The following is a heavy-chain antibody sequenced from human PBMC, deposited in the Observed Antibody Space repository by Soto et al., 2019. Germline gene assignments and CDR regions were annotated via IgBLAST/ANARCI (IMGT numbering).Heavy chain of an antibody. V-gene: IGHV1-69*01. CDR1: GGTFSSYA. Sequence: QVQLVQSGAEVKKPGSSVKVSCKASGGTFSSYAISWVRQAPGQGLEWMGGIIPIFGTANYAQKFQGRVKITADESKSTAYMELSSLRSEDTAVYYCARVREVGSGWYYYYYCYGMDVWGQGTTVTGSS. CDR3: ARVREVGSGWYYYYYCYGMDV. J-gene: IGHJ6*02. D-gene: IGHD6-19*01. CDR2: IIPIFGTA.